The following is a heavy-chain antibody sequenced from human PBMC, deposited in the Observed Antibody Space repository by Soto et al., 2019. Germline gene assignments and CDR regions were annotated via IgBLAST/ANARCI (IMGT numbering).Heavy chain of an antibody. CDR3: ARGAWSLGH. D-gene: IGHD6-19*01. Sequence: SETLSLTCTVSGGSISNYDWSWIGQPPGKNLERIGDISANGNTNYNPSLWSRLSISVDTSKTQFSLRLSSVTAADTAVYYCARGAWSLGHWGQGTLVTVSS. CDR1: GGSISNYD. J-gene: IGHJ4*02. V-gene: IGHV4-59*01. CDR2: ISANGNT.